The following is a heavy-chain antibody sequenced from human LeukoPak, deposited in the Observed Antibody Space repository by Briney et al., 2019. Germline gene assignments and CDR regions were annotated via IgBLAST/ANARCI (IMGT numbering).Heavy chain of an antibody. V-gene: IGHV3-23*01. CDR1: GFTFSSYA. J-gene: IGHJ4*02. D-gene: IGHD3-10*01. CDR2: ISGSGGST. CDR3: ARERFHGSGAPKYDF. Sequence: GGSLRLSCAASGFTFSSYAMSWVRQAPGKGLEWVSAISGSGGSTYYADSVKGRFTISRDNAKNSLYLQGKSLRVDDTAAYYCARERFHGSGAPKYDFWGQGTLVTVSS.